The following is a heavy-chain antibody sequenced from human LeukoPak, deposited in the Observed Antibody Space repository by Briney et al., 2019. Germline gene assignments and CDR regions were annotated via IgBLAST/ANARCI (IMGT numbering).Heavy chain of an antibody. CDR1: GGSISSYY. D-gene: IGHD2-2*01. J-gene: IGHJ4*02. V-gene: IGHV4-59*01. CDR2: IYYSGST. CDR3: ARGGNLALTLVVFDY. Sequence: SETLSLTCTVSGGSISSYYWSWIRQPPGKGLEWIGYIYYSGSTNYNPSLKSRVTISVDTSKNQFSLKLSSVTAADTAVYYCARGGNLALTLVVFDYWGQGTLVTVCS.